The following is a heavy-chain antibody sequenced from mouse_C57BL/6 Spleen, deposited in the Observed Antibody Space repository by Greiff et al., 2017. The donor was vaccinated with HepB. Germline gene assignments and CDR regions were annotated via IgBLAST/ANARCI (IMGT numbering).Heavy chain of an antibody. V-gene: IGHV6-3*01. CDR1: GFTFSNYW. CDR2: IRLKSDNYAT. D-gene: IGHD2-3*01. J-gene: IGHJ3*01. CDR3: TAEIIYDGYYGFAY. Sequence: EVKVEESGGGLVQPGGSMKLSCVASGFTFSNYWMNWVRQSPEKGLEWVAQIRLKSDNYATHYAVSVKGRFTISRDDSKSSVYLQMNNLRAEDTGIYYCTAEIIYDGYYGFAYWGQGTLVTVAA.